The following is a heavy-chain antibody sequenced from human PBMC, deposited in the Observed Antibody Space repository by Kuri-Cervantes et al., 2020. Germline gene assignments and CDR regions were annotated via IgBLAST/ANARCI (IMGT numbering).Heavy chain of an antibody. J-gene: IGHJ6*02. CDR3: ARDKRTTQRADYYYGMGV. CDR2: ISYDGSNK. D-gene: IGHD4-11*01. Sequence: GGSLRLSCAASGFTFSSYAMHWVRQAPGKGLEWVAVISYDGSNKYYADSVKGRFTISRDNSKNTLYLQMNSLRAEDTAVYYCARDKRTTQRADYYYGMGVWGQGTTVTVSS. CDR1: GFTFSSYA. V-gene: IGHV3-30-3*01.